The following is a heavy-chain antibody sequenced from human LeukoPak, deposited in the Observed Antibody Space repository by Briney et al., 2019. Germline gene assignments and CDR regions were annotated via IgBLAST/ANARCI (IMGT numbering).Heavy chain of an antibody. CDR3: ARATSGSYSPDAFDI. J-gene: IGHJ3*02. CDR1: GGSISSGSYY. V-gene: IGHV4-30-4*08. CDR2: IYYSGST. Sequence: SQTLSLTCTVSGGSISSGSYYWSWIRQPPGKGLEWIGYIYYSGSTYYNPSLKSRVTISVDTSKNQFSLKLSSVTAADTAVYYCARATSGSYSPDAFDIWGQGTMVTVSS. D-gene: IGHD1-26*01.